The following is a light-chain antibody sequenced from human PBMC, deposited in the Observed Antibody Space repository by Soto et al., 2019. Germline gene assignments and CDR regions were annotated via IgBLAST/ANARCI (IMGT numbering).Light chain of an antibody. CDR1: QSVGNNY. CDR3: QQCAYSPRT. CDR2: DAS. J-gene: IGKJ1*01. V-gene: IGKV3-20*01. Sequence: IVLTQSPDTLSLSPGERATLSCRASQSVGNNYLAWYQQKPGQAPRLLIYDASSRATGIPDRFSGSGSGTDFTLTISRLEPEDFAVYYCQQCAYSPRTLGQGTKVEVK.